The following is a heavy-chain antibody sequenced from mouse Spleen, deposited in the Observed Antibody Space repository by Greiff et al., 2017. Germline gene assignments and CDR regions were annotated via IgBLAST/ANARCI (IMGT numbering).Heavy chain of an antibody. J-gene: IGHJ4*01. V-gene: IGHV2-9-1*01. CDR2: IWTGGGT. CDR3: AIDSSGYNYAMDY. CDR1: GFSLTSYA. D-gene: IGHD3-2*01. Sequence: VQGVESGPGLVAPSQSLSITCTVSGFSLTSYAISWVRQPPGKGLEWLGVIWTGGGTNYNSALKSRLSISKDNSKSQVFLKMNSLQTDDTARYYCAIDSSGYNYAMDYWGQGTSVTVSS.